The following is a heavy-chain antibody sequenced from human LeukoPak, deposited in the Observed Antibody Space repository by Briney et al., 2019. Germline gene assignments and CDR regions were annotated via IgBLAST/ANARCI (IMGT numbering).Heavy chain of an antibody. V-gene: IGHV4-34*01. CDR2: INHSGST. D-gene: IGHD3-10*01. J-gene: IGHJ4*02. CDR1: GGSFSGYY. CDR3: AREFRGFGELFNY. Sequence: SETLSLTCAVYGGSFSGYYWSWIRQPPGKGLEWIGEINHSGSTNYNPSLKSRVTISVDTSKNQFSLKLSSVTAADTAVYYCAREFRGFGELFNYWGQGTLVTVSS.